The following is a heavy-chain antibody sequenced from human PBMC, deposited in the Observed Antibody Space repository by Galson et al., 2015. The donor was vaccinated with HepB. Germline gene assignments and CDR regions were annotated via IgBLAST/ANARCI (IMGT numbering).Heavy chain of an antibody. J-gene: IGHJ6*02. CDR3: AREFYDFWSGYSLGGMDV. D-gene: IGHD3-3*01. Sequence: SLRLSCAASGFTFSSYAMHWVRQAPGKGLEWVAVISYDGSNKYYADSVKGRFTISRDNSKNTLYLQMNSLRAEDTAVYYCAREFYDFWSGYSLGGMDVWGQGTTVTVSS. CDR2: ISYDGSNK. V-gene: IGHV3-30-3*01. CDR1: GFTFSSYA.